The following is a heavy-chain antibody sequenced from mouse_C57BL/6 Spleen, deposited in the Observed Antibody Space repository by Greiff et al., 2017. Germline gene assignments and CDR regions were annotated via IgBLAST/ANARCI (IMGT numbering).Heavy chain of an antibody. CDR1: GYAFSSSW. Sequence: QVQLQQSGPELVKPGASVKISCKASGYAFSSSWMNWVKQRPGKGLEWIGRIYPGDGDTNYNGKFKGKATLTADKSSSTAYMQLSSLTSEDSAVYFCARYDGYLCYFDVWGAGTTVTVSS. J-gene: IGHJ1*01. CDR2: IYPGDGDT. D-gene: IGHD2-3*01. V-gene: IGHV1-82*01. CDR3: ARYDGYLCYFDV.